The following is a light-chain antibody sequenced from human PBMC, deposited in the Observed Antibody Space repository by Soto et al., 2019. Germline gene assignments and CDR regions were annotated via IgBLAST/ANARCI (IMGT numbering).Light chain of an antibody. V-gene: IGKV3-15*01. Sequence: DIVMMQSPATLSVSPGERASLSCRASQSIARNLAWYQHNPGQAPRLLIYAASTSATGIPARFSGSGSGTEFTLTISSLQAEDSAVYYCQQYNTWPPITFGQGTRLEIK. CDR2: AAS. J-gene: IGKJ5*01. CDR3: QQYNTWPPIT. CDR1: QSIARN.